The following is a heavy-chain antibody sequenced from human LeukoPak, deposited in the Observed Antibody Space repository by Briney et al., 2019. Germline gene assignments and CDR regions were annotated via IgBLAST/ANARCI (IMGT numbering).Heavy chain of an antibody. CDR3: AKDMVTGGAVAGLIDY. D-gene: IGHD6-19*01. CDR1: GFTFISYS. V-gene: IGHV3-21*04. J-gene: IGHJ4*02. Sequence: PGGSLRLSCAASGFTFISYSMNWVRQAPGKGLEWVSSISSSSSYIYYADSVKGRFTISRDNAKNSLYLQMNSLRAEDTALYYCAKDMVTGGAVAGLIDYWGQGTLVTVSS. CDR2: ISSSSSYI.